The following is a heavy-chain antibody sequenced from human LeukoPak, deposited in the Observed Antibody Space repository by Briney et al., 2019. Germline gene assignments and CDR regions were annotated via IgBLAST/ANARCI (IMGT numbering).Heavy chain of an antibody. D-gene: IGHD4-17*01. CDR1: GGSISSYY. Sequence: SETPSLTCTVSGGSISSYYWSWIRQPPGKGLEWIGYIYYSGSTNYNPSLKSRVTISVDTSKNQFSLKLSSVTAADTAVYYCARANGDRGWFDPWGQGTLVTVSS. CDR3: ARANGDRGWFDP. V-gene: IGHV4-59*01. CDR2: IYYSGST. J-gene: IGHJ5*02.